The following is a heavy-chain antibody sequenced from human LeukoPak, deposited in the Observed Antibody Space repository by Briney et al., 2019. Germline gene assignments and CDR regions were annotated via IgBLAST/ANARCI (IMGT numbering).Heavy chain of an antibody. CDR1: GFTFSIYA. D-gene: IGHD3-9*01. Sequence: GGSLRLSCAASGFTFSIYAMHWVCQAPGKGLEWVAVISYDGSNKYYADSVKGRFTISRDNAKNTLYLQMNSLRAEDTAVYYCARVESYFGWLLYAFDIWGQGTMVTVSS. J-gene: IGHJ3*02. CDR3: ARVESYFGWLLYAFDI. CDR2: ISYDGSNK. V-gene: IGHV3-30-3*01.